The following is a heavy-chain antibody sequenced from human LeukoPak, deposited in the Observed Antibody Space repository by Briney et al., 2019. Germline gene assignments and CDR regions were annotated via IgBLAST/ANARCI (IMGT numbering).Heavy chain of an antibody. CDR3: ARRKEVQTTFDY. V-gene: IGHV3-7*01. Sequence: GGPLRLSCVASGFLFSNYWMGWVRQAPGKGLEGVANIKEDGGETYYVDSVKGRFTISRDNAKNSLDLQMNSLRDEGTAVYYCARRKEVQTTFDYWGQGTLVTVSS. D-gene: IGHD4/OR15-4a*01. CDR2: IKEDGGET. CDR1: GFLFSNYW. J-gene: IGHJ4*02.